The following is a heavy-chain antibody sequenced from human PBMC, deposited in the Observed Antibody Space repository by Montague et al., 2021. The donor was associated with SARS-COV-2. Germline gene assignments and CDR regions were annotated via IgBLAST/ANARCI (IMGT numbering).Heavy chain of an antibody. CDR1: GAYIGSSFSY. J-gene: IGHJ5*01. D-gene: IGHD5-24*01. CDR2: IGYSASS. CDR3: AGYRVGTMLDS. Sequence: SETLSLTCTVPGAYIGSSFSYWGWIRQPPGKGLEWIGSIGYSASSFYNPSLRSRVTISEDTSRNQCSLKVTSVTAADTAVYYCAGYRVGTMLDSWGPGTLVTVSS. V-gene: IGHV4-39*01.